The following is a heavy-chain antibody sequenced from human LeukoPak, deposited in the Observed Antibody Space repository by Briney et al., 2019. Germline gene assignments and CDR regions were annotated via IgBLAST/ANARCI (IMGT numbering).Heavy chain of an antibody. CDR2: IWYDGSNK. V-gene: IGHV3-33*06. D-gene: IGHD4-17*01. CDR3: AKASTHDFVDDWYVDP. Sequence: GGSLRLSCAASVFSFSSYDMHWLRQAPAKGVEGVAVIWYDGSNKYYADSVKGRFTISRDNAKNTLYLQMNRLKAEDTGVYCCAKASTHDFVDDWYVDPLG. CDR1: VFSFSSYD. J-gene: IGHJ2*01.